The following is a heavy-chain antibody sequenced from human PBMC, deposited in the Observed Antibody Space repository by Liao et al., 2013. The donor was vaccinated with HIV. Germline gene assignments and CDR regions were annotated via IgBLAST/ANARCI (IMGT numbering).Heavy chain of an antibody. V-gene: IGHV4-61*10. D-gene: IGHD5-12*01. Sequence: QVQLQESGPGLVKPSQTLSLTCAVSGGSISTGSSYWSWIRQPAGKGLEWIGYIYYTGITNYNPSLKGRGTISIDTSKNQFSLELTSATAADTAVYYCSRGVGGYYFDCWGQGRLVXVTA. CDR2: IYYTGIT. CDR3: SRGVGGYYFDC. J-gene: IGHJ4*02. CDR1: GGSISTGSSY.